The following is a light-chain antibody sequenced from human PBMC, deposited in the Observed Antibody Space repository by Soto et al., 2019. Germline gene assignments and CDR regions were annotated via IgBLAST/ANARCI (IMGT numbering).Light chain of an antibody. CDR2: AAS. V-gene: IGKV1-9*01. J-gene: IGKJ5*01. Sequence: DIQLTQSSSFLSASVGDRVTITCRSSQDITNYLAWYQQKPGKAPRLLISAASTLQSGVPLRFGGSGSGTEFTLTISGLQPEDFATYYCQQFESYPITFGQGTRLDIK. CDR3: QQFESYPIT. CDR1: QDITNY.